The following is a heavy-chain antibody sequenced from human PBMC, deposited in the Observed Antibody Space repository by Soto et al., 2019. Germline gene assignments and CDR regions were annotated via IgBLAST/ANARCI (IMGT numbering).Heavy chain of an antibody. D-gene: IGHD6-19*01. CDR2: ISAYNGNT. V-gene: IGHV1-18*01. J-gene: IGHJ3*02. CDR1: GYTFTSYG. Sequence: PSVKVSCKASGYTFTSYGISWVRQAPGQGLEWMGWISAYNGNTNYAQKLQGRVTMNTDTSKSTTYMELRSVRSYDTAVYYCAREPQWRVRGAFDIWGQGTMVTVSS. CDR3: AREPQWRVRGAFDI.